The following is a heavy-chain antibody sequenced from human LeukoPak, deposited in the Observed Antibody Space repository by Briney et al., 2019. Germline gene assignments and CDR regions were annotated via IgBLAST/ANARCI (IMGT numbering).Heavy chain of an antibody. V-gene: IGHV1-18*01. D-gene: IGHD1-1*01. CDR1: GYTFTIYG. J-gene: IGHJ5*02. Sequence: EASVKVSYKASGYTFTIYGISCVRQAPGKGREWMIWISAYNGNTNYAQKLKGSVTMTTDTSTSRAYMELRSLRSDDTAVYYCAGLVERGNSFDPWGQGTLVTVSS. CDR3: AGLVERGNSFDP. CDR2: ISAYNGNT.